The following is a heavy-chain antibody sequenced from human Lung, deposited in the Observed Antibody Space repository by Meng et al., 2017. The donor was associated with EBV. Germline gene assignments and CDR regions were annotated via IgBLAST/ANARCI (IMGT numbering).Heavy chain of an antibody. CDR3: ARGGNFDP. V-gene: IGHV7-4-1*02. CDR1: GYPFSTYT. J-gene: IGHJ5*02. Sequence: QEQLGESGSELKKPWASVKVSCKASGYPFSTYTINWVRQAHGRGLEWMGWISTNTGTPTYTQGFTGRFVFSLDTSVSTAYLQISSLKAEDTAVYYCARGGNFDPWGQGTLVTVSS. CDR2: ISTNTGTP. D-gene: IGHD2/OR15-2a*01.